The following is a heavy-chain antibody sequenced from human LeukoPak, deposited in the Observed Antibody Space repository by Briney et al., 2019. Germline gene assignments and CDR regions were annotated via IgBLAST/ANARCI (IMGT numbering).Heavy chain of an antibody. CDR3: ARGPNRLTSASYWL. D-gene: IGHD6-19*01. CDR1: GGSFSYYH. V-gene: IGHV4-34*12. CDR2: IVHTGSA. Sequence: KPSETLSLTCGVFGGSFSYYHWTWIRQPPGKALEWIGEIVHTGSATYNPSLTRRVTISADTSKQQFSLKMTSVIAADTAFYYCARGPNRLTSASYWLWGQGTLVTVS. J-gene: IGHJ4*02.